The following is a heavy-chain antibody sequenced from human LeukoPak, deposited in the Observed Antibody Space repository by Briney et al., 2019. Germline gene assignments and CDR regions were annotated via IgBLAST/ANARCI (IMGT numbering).Heavy chain of an antibody. CDR1: GGTFSSYA. CDR3: ARDGEMATISHYYYMDV. J-gene: IGHJ6*03. V-gene: IGHV1-69*05. CDR2: IIPIFGSA. D-gene: IGHD5-24*01. Sequence: SLKVSCKASGGTFSSYAITWVRQAPGQGLEWMGGIIPIFGSANYAQKFQGRLTITTDESTSTAYMELSSLRSEDTAVYYCARDGEMATISHYYYMDVWGKGTTVTVSS.